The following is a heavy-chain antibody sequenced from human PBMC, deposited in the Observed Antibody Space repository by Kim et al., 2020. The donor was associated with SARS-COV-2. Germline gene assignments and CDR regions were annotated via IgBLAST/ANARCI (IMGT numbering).Heavy chain of an antibody. D-gene: IGHD5-12*01. CDR1: GGTFSSYA. J-gene: IGHJ6*02. V-gene: IGHV1-69*13. CDR2: IIPIFGTA. CDR3: ARGGYSGYADRYYYYGMDV. Sequence: SSVKVSCKASGGTFSSYAISWVRQAPGQGLEWMGGIIPIFGTANYAQKFQGRVTITADESTSTAYMELSSLRSEDTAVYYCARGGYSGYADRYYYYGMDVWGQGTTVTVSS.